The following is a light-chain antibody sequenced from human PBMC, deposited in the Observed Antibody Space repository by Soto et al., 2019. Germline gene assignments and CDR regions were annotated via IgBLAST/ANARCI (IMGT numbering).Light chain of an antibody. CDR2: AAS. Sequence: EIVMTQSPATLSVSPGERATLSCRASHSVTTYLAWYQQNPGQAPRLLIYAASTRATGIPARFRGSGSGTEFTLTIDSLQSEDFAVYYCQQYNNWPPRYTFGQGTKVDIK. J-gene: IGKJ2*01. V-gene: IGKV3-15*01. CDR1: HSVTTY. CDR3: QQYNNWPPRYT.